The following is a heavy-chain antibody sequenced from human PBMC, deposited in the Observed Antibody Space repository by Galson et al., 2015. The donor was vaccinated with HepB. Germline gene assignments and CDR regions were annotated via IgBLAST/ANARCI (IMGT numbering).Heavy chain of an antibody. Sequence: SETLSLTCTVSGGSISSYYWSWIRQPPGKGLEWIGYIYYSGSTDYNPSLKSRVTISVDTSKNQFSLKLSSVTAADAAVYYCAGVPRVWLAFDIWGQGTMVTVSS. CDR2: IYYSGST. V-gene: IGHV4-59*01. D-gene: IGHD5-12*01. CDR3: AGVPRVWLAFDI. J-gene: IGHJ3*02. CDR1: GGSISSYY.